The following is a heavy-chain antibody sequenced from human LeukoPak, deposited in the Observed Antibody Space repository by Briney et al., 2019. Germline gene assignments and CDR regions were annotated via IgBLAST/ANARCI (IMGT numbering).Heavy chain of an antibody. CDR1: GFTFSSYA. Sequence: TGGSLRLSCAASGFTFSSYAMSWVRQAPGKGLEWVSAISGSGGSTYYADSVKGRFTISRDNSKNTLYLQMNSLRAEDTAVYYCAKDGGIQLWLGTLRTAGYMDVWGKGTTVTVSS. CDR3: AKDGGIQLWLGTLRTAGYMDV. D-gene: IGHD5-18*01. CDR2: ISGSGGST. J-gene: IGHJ6*03. V-gene: IGHV3-23*01.